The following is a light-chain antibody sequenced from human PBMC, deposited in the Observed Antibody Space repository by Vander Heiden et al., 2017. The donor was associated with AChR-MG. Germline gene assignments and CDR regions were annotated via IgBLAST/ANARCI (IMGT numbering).Light chain of an antibody. Sequence: QSVLTQPPSVSWAPGQRVTISCPGSSSNIGAGYDVHWYQQLPGTAPKLLIYGNSNRPSGVPDRFSGSKSGTSASLDITGLQAEDEADYYCQSYDSSLSPYVFGTGTKVTVL. J-gene: IGLJ1*01. V-gene: IGLV1-40*01. CDR2: GNS. CDR3: QSYDSSLSPYV. CDR1: SSNIGAGYD.